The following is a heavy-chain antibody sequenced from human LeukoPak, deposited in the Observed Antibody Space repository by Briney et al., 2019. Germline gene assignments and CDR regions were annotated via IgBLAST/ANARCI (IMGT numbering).Heavy chain of an antibody. CDR2: INPNSGGT. V-gene: IGHV1-2*02. J-gene: IGHJ5*02. CDR3: ARDPVYYDYVWGSYRYRGTNWFDP. D-gene: IGHD3-16*02. Sequence: ASVKVSCKASGDTFTGYYMHWVRQAPGQGLEWMGWINPNSGGTNYAQKFQGRVTMTRDTSISTAYMELSRLRSDDTAVYYCARDPVYYDYVWGSYRYRGTNWFDPWGQGTLVTVSS. CDR1: GDTFTGYY.